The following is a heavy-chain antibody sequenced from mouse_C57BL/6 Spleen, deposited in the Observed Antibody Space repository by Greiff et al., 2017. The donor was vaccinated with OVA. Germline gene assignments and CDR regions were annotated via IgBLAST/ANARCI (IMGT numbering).Heavy chain of an antibody. CDR1: GYTFTDYY. CDR3: ARGLRDYAMDY. V-gene: IGHV1-76*01. D-gene: IGHD2-4*01. J-gene: IGHJ4*01. CDR2: IYPGSGNT. Sequence: VKLVESGAELVRPGASVKLSCKASGYTFTDYYINWVKQRPGQGLEWIARIYPGSGNTYYNEKFKGKATLTAEKSSSTAYMQLSSLTSEDSAVYFCARGLRDYAMDYWGQGTSVTVSS.